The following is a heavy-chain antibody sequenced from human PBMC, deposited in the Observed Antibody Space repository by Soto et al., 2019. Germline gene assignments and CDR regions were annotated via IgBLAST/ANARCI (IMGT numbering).Heavy chain of an antibody. D-gene: IGHD3-10*01. V-gene: IGHV3-33*01. CDR3: ASDIRGSGSYYGYFDY. CDR1: GFTFSSYG. Sequence: PGGSLRLSCAASGFTFSSYGMHWVRQAPGKGLEWVAVIWYDGSNKYYADSVKGRFTISRDNSKNTLYLQMNSLRAEDTAVYYCASDIRGSGSYYGYFDYWGQGTLVTVSS. J-gene: IGHJ4*02. CDR2: IWYDGSNK.